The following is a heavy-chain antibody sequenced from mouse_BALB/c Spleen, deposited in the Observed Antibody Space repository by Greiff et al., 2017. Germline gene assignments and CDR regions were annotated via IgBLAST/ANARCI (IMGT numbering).Heavy chain of an antibody. Sequence: EVQLVESGGGLVKPGGSLKLSCAASGFTFSDYYMYWVRQTPEKRLEWVATISSGGSTYYPDSVKGRFTISRDNARNILYLQMSSLRSEDTAMYYCAREVYFDVWGAGTTVTVSS. CDR3: AREVYFDV. CDR2: ISSGGST. CDR1: GFTFSDYY. J-gene: IGHJ1*01. V-gene: IGHV5-6-5*01.